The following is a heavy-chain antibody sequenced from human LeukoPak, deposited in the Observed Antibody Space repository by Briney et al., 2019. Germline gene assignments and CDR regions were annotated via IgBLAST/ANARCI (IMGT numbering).Heavy chain of an antibody. J-gene: IGHJ4*02. CDR2: ISYDGSNK. D-gene: IGHD2-21*02. CDR3: ARESPYCGGDCYVDY. V-gene: IGHV3-30*03. Sequence: GGSLRLSCVGSGFTSSDHYIDWVRQAPGKGLEWVAVISYDGSNKYYADSVKGRFTISRDNSKNTLYLQMNSLRAEDTAVYYCARESPYCGGDCYVDYWGQGTLVTVSS. CDR1: GFTSSDHY.